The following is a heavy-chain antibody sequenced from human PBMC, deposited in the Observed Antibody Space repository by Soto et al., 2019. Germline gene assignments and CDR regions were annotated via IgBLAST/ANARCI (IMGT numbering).Heavy chain of an antibody. D-gene: IGHD2-8*01. V-gene: IGHV3-23*01. Sequence: EVQLLESGGGLVQPGGSLRLSCTASGFTFNRHAMTWVRQAPGKGLEWVSGLSDSGGSIYYADSVKGRFTISRDNSMNTRYLQMNTRRAEDTAVYYCAKVSSAWYAGFFDLWGQGTLVTVSS. CDR1: GFTFNRHA. CDR3: AKVSSAWYAGFFDL. CDR2: LSDSGGSI. J-gene: IGHJ4*02.